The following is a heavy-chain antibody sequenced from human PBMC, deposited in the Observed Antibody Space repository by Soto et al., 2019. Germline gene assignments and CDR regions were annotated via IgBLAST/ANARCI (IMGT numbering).Heavy chain of an antibody. J-gene: IGHJ5*02. CDR2: IYYSGST. D-gene: IGHD1-26*01. CDR3: ASGLNSGSYWNWFDP. V-gene: IGHV4-59*01. CDR1: GGSISSYY. Sequence: WETLSLTCTVSGGSISSYYWSWIRQPPGKGLEWIGYIYYSGSTNYNPSLKSRVTISVDTSKNQFSLKLSSVTAADTAVYYCASGLNSGSYWNWFDPWGQGTLVTVSS.